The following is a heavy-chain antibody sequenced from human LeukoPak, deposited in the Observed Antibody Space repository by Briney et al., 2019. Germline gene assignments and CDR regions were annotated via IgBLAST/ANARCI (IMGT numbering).Heavy chain of an antibody. CDR3: ARSRTRFDY. D-gene: IGHD1-14*01. V-gene: IGHV3-30*04. CDR2: ISYDGSNK. J-gene: IGHJ4*02. Sequence: AGGSLRLSCAASGFTFSSYAMHWVRQAPGKGLEWVAVISYDGSNKYYADSVKGRFTISRDNSKNTLYLQMNSLRAEDTAVYYCARSRTRFDYWGQGTLVTVSS. CDR1: GFTFSSYA.